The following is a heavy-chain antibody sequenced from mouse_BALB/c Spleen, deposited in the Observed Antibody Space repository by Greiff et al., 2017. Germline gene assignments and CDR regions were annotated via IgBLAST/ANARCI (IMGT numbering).Heavy chain of an antibody. CDR1: GYTFTSYV. V-gene: IGHV1-14*01. Sequence: VHVKQSGPELVKPGASVKMSCKASGYTFTSYVMHWVKQKPGQGLEWIGYINPYNDGTKYNEKFKGKATLTSDKSSSTAYMELSSLTSEDSAVYYCARGDRYYAMDYWGQGTSVTVSS. CDR3: ARGDRYYAMDY. CDR2: INPYNDGT. J-gene: IGHJ4*01. D-gene: IGHD2-14*01.